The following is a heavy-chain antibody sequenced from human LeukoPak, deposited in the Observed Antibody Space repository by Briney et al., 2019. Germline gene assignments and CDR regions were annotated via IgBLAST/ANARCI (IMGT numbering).Heavy chain of an antibody. Sequence: GGSLRLSCSASGFTFSDHYLDWVRQPPGKGLEWVGRSRNKPNSYTTEYAASVKGRFTISRDDSKNSLYLQMNSLKTEDTAVYCCARVLTGTGGTFDIWGQGTMVTVSS. CDR3: ARVLTGTGGTFDI. CDR2: SRNKPNSYTT. D-gene: IGHD1-1*01. J-gene: IGHJ3*02. CDR1: GFTFSDHY. V-gene: IGHV3-72*01.